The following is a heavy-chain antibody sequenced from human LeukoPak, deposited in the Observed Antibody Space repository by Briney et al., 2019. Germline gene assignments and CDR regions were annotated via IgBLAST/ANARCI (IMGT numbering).Heavy chain of an antibody. CDR3: AGRYCTNGVCYRSAFDI. V-gene: IGHV4-59*05. J-gene: IGHJ3*02. CDR1: GFTFSSYSMN. Sequence: GSLRLSCAASGFTFSSYSMNWVRQPPGKGLEWIGSVYYSGSTYYNPSLKSRVTISVDTSKNQFSLKLNSVTAADTAVYYCAGRYCTNGVCYRSAFDIWGQGTMVSVSS. D-gene: IGHD2-8*01. CDR2: VYYSGST.